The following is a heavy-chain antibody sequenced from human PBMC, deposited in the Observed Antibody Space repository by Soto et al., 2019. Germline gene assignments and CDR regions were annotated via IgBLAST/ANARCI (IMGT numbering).Heavy chain of an antibody. CDR1: GFAFSSNW. CDR2: IKQDESEK. V-gene: IGHV3-7*01. J-gene: IGHJ4*02. CDR3: VRDVGFDYVN. Sequence: GGSLRLSCGVSGFAFSSNWMSWVRQAPGKGLEWVASIKQDESEKYYVDSVKGRFTISRDNVQDSLFLQMNSLSAEDTAVYFCVRDVGFDYVNWGQGTRVTVSA. D-gene: IGHD3-16*01.